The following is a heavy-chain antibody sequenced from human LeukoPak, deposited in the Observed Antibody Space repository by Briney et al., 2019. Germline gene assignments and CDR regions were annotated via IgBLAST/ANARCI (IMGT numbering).Heavy chain of an antibody. CDR2: MNPNSGNT. CDR3: ARKAKSADY. V-gene: IGHV1-8*02. J-gene: IGHJ4*02. CDR1: GGTFSSYA. Sequence: ASVKVSCKASGGTFSSYAINWVRQATGQGLEWMGWMNPNSGNTGYAQKFQGRVTMTRNTSISTAYMELSSLRSEDTAVYYCARKAKSADYWGQGTLVTVSS.